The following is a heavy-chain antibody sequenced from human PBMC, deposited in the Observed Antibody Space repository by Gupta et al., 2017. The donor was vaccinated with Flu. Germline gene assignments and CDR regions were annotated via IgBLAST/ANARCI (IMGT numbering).Heavy chain of an antibody. J-gene: IGHJ5*02. CDR1: Y. Sequence: YWSWIRQHPGKGLEWIGYIYYSGSTYYNPSLKSRVTISVDTSKNQFSLKLSSVTAADTAVYYCARDARPATAPFSNNWFDPWGQGTLVTVSS. D-gene: IGHD2-21*02. CDR2: IYYSGST. CDR3: ARDARPATAPFSNNWFDP. V-gene: IGHV4-31*02.